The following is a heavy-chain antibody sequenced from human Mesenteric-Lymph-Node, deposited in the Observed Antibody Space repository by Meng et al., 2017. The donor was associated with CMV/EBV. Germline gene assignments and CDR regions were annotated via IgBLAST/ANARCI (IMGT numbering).Heavy chain of an antibody. V-gene: IGHV4-34*01. CDR2: INHSGST. Sequence: QLLHGGAGWLKPSETLSVTCAVYGGSFSGYYWNWIRQSPEKGLEWIGEINHSGSTTYNPSFTSRIIISVDTSTNQISLNMSSVTAADTAVYYCARGSSYDILTGYFDYWGQGALVTVSS. CDR3: ARGSSYDILTGYFDY. D-gene: IGHD3-9*01. CDR1: GGSFSGYY. J-gene: IGHJ4*02.